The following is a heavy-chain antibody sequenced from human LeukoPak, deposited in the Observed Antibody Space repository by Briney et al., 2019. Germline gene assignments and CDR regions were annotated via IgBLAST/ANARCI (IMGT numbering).Heavy chain of an antibody. J-gene: IGHJ4*02. CDR3: AKGQDIVVVPAAMNFDY. Sequence: GGSLRLSCAASGFTFSSYGMHWVRQAPGKGLEWVALIRYDGSNKYYADSVKGRFTISRDNSKNTLYLQMNSLRAEDPAVYYRAKGQDIVVVPAAMNFDYWGQGTLVTVSS. D-gene: IGHD2-2*01. V-gene: IGHV3-30*02. CDR2: IRYDGSNK. CDR1: GFTFSSYG.